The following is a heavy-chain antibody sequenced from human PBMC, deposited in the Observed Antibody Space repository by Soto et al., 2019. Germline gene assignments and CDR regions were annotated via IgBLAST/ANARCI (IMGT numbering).Heavy chain of an antibody. Sequence: PGGSLRLSCAASGFTFSSYGMHWVRQAPGKGLEWVAVISYDGSNKYYADSVKGRFTISRDNAKNSLYLQMNSLRAEDTAVYYCAREWELRAFDIWGQGTMVTVSS. CDR2: ISYDGSNK. V-gene: IGHV3-30*03. CDR3: AREWELRAFDI. J-gene: IGHJ3*02. D-gene: IGHD1-26*01. CDR1: GFTFSSYG.